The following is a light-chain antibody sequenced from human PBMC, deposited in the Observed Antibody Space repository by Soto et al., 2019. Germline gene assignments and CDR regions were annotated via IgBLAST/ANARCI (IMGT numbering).Light chain of an antibody. J-gene: IGLJ2*01. CDR2: NNR. Sequence: QSVLTQSPSASGTPGQRVSISCSGRSSNIGNNYVYWYHQLPGTAPKLIIYNNRQRPSGVPDRFSGSKAGTSASLAISGLRSEDEGDYYCSAWDDTLRGRAFGGGTKLTVL. V-gene: IGLV1-47*01. CDR3: SAWDDTLRGRA. CDR1: SSNIGNNY.